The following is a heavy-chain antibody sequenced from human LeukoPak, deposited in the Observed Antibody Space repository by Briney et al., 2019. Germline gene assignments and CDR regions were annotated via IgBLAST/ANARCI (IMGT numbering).Heavy chain of an antibody. CDR1: GSSISTYY. V-gene: IGHV4-59*08. CDR2: IYYSGST. D-gene: IGHD2-21*02. CDR3: ARLLRVTSVGPDLYYFDY. J-gene: IGHJ4*02. Sequence: SETLSLTCTVSGSSISTYYWSWIRQPPGKGLEWIGYIYYSGSTNYNPSLKSRLTISVDTSKNQFSLKLSSVTAADTAVYYCARLLRVTSVGPDLYYFDYWGQGTLVTVSS.